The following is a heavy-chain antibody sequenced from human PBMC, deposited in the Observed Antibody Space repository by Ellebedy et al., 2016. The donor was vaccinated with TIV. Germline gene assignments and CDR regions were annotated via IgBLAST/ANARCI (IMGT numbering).Heavy chain of an antibody. CDR1: GFTFSDYA. CDR2: LSFDSDKE. V-gene: IGHV3-30*04. J-gene: IGHJ6*02. D-gene: IGHD7-27*01. CDR3: ARSPTNWGNRPLLNYYYGLDV. Sequence: GESLKISCEAAGFTFSDYAMHWVRQAPGKGLEWVALLSFDSDKEFYAESVKGRFTISRDNSKKTLYLQMDSLRGDDSAVYHCARSPTNWGNRPLLNYYYGLDVWGQGTTVIVSS.